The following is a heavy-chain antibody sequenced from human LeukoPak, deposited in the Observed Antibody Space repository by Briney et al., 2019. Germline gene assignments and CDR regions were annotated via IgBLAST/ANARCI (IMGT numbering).Heavy chain of an antibody. CDR3: VRDRYSSSSRYYYGMDV. CDR2: IIPIFGIA. V-gene: IGHV1-69*04. Sequence: ASVKVSCKASGGTFSSYAISWVRQAPGQGLEWMGRIIPIFGIANYAQNFQGRVTITADKSTSTAFMELSSLRSEDTAVYFCVRDRYSSSSRYYYGMDVWGQGTTVTVSS. J-gene: IGHJ6*02. D-gene: IGHD6-6*01. CDR1: GGTFSSYA.